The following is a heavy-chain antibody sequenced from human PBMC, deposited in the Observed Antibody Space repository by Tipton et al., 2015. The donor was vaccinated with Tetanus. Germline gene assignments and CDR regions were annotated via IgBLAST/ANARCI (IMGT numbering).Heavy chain of an antibody. V-gene: IGHV3-33*01. J-gene: IGHJ4*02. Sequence: SLRLSCAASGFIFSSYCIHWVRQAPGKGLEWLAVSWYDGTDKYYADSVKGRFTISRDNSKNTLYLQMNSLRAGDRAVYYCAREAGCSGGSCFSGDFGTWGQGTQVTVSS. CDR1: GFIFSSYC. CDR3: AREAGCSGGSCFSGDFGT. D-gene: IGHD2-15*01. CDR2: SWYDGTDK.